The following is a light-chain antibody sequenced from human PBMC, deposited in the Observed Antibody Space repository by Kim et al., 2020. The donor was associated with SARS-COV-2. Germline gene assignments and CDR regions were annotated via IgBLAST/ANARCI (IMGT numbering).Light chain of an antibody. J-gene: IGLJ2*01. Sequence: LVLTQSPSASASLGASVKLTCTPSSGHSSYVNAWHQQQPEKGLRYLMKLNSDGTHSKGDGNPDRFSGSSSGAARYLTIASLQSEDESDYYCQAWSTGILVFGGGTQLTVL. CDR3: QAWSTGILV. CDR2: LNSDGTH. CDR1: SGHSSYV. V-gene: IGLV4-69*01.